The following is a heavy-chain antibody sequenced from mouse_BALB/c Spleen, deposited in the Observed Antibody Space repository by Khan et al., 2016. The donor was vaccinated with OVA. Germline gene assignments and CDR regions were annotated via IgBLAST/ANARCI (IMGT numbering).Heavy chain of an antibody. CDR2: INPHIGET. CDR1: GYSFTGYF. D-gene: IGHD1-1*01. Sequence: VQLQQSGPELVKPGASVKISCKASGYSFTGYFMNWVMQSHGKSLEWIGRINPHIGETFYNQKFKDKATLTVDESSSTAHMELRSLASEDSAAYYCTRIYGSDFDYWGQGTTLTVSS. V-gene: IGHV1-20*02. CDR3: TRIYGSDFDY. J-gene: IGHJ2*01.